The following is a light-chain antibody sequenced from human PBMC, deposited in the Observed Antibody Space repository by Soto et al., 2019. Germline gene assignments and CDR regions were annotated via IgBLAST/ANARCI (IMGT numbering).Light chain of an antibody. CDR1: QSVSNNY. V-gene: IGKV3-20*01. Sequence: EMVLTQPPGTLSLSPGERATLSCRASQSVSNNYLAWYQQKPGQAPRLLIYGTSSRATGIPDRFSGSGSGTDFSLTISRLEPEDFAVYYCQQYGSSPITFGQGTRLEI. CDR2: GTS. J-gene: IGKJ5*01. CDR3: QQYGSSPIT.